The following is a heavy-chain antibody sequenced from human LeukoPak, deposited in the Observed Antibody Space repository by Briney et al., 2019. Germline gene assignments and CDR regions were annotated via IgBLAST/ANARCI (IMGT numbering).Heavy chain of an antibody. CDR2: IKEDESAK. D-gene: IGHD3-16*01. CDR3: ARAVDVADY. Sequence: GGSLRLSCVASGFIFTDHWMGWVRQAPGKGLDWVAKIKEDESAKFYADSVRGRFTISRDNAKNSVYLEMNNLRVEDTAVYYCARAVDVADYWGRGTLVTVSS. CDR1: GFIFTDHW. V-gene: IGHV3-7*01. J-gene: IGHJ4*02.